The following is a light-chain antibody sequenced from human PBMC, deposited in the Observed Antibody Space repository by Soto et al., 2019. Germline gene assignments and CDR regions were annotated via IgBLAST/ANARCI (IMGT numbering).Light chain of an antibody. CDR1: QNVSSY. CDR3: QQRSNWYT. V-gene: IGKV3-11*01. Sequence: EIVLTQSPATLSLSPGERATLSCRASQNVSSYLAWYQQKPGQAPRLLIYDASNRATGIPARFSGSGSGTDFTLTISSLGPEDFAVYYCQQRSNWYTFVQGTKLEIK. J-gene: IGKJ2*01. CDR2: DAS.